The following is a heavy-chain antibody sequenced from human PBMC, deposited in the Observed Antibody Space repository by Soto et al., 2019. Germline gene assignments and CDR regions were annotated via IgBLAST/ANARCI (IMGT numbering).Heavy chain of an antibody. CDR1: GFSLSTSGVG. Sequence: QITLKESGPTLVKPTQTLTLTCTFSGFSLSTSGVGVGWIRQPPGKALEWLALIYWDDDKRYSPSLKSRLTTXNXTCXTRVVLTMPTMDPVDTATYYCAHRDTAMVVGGFDYWGQGTLVTVSS. D-gene: IGHD5-18*01. CDR2: IYWDDDK. J-gene: IGHJ4*02. V-gene: IGHV2-5*02. CDR3: AHRDTAMVVGGFDY.